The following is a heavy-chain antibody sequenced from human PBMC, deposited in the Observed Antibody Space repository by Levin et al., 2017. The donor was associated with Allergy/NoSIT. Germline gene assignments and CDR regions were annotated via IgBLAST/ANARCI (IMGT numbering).Heavy chain of an antibody. CDR2: INSDGSST. J-gene: IGHJ5*02. CDR1: GFTFSSYW. CDR3: ARRGIVGWFDP. V-gene: IGHV3-74*01. D-gene: IGHD1-26*01. Sequence: GGSLRLSCAASGFTFSSYWMHWVRQAPGKGLVWVSRINSDGSSTSYADSVKGRFTISRDNAKNTLYLQMNSLRAEDTAVYYCARRGIVGWFDPWGQGTLVTVSS.